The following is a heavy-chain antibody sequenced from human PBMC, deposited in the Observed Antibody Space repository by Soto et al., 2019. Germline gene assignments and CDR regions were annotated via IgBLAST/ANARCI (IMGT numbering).Heavy chain of an antibody. J-gene: IGHJ5*02. D-gene: IGHD3-10*01. CDR1: GGSISSFTYY. CDR3: ARRERYYGSPGWFDP. CDR2: VYYNEKT. V-gene: IGHV4-39*01. Sequence: SETLSLTCSVSGGSISSFTYYWGWIRQPPGKGLEWIGTVYYNEKTYYNPSPKSRVTLTVDTAQNQFSLNLRSVTAADTAMYFCARRERYYGSPGWFDPWGPGTLVTVSS.